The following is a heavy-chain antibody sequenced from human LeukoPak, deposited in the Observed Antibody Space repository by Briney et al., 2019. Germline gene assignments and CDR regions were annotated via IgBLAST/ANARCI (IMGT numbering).Heavy chain of an antibody. CDR2: INPSGGST. V-gene: IGHV1-46*01. J-gene: IGHJ4*02. D-gene: IGHD1-26*01. Sequence: GSVKVSCKASGYTFTGYYMHWVRQAPGQGLEWMRIINPSGGSTSYAQKFQGRVTMTRDMSTSTVYMELSSLRSEDTAVYYCARGSTSELGATTLYYWGQGTLVTVSS. CDR3: ARGSTSELGATTLYY. CDR1: GYTFTGYY.